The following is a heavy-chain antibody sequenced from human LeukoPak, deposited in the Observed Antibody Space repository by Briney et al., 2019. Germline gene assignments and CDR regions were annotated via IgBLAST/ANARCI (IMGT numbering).Heavy chain of an antibody. CDR3: AKDAQRGFDYSNSLQN. CDR2: IWSDGSDK. J-gene: IGHJ1*01. CDR1: GFTFSHYG. V-gene: IGHV3-33*06. Sequence: GGSLRLSCAASGFTFSHYGMHWVRQTPGAGLEWVAVIWSDGSDKYYAKSVKGRFTITRDNSKNSLFLQMNSLRAEDTAVYYCAKDAQRGFDYSNSLQNWGQGILVTVSS. D-gene: IGHD4-11*01.